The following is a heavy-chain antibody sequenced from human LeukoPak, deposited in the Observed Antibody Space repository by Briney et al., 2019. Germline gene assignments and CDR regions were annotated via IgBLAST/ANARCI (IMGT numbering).Heavy chain of an antibody. J-gene: IGHJ4*02. CDR1: GGTFSAKT. Sequence: GASVKVSCTASGGTFSAKTISWVRQAPGQGLEWMGGVHPIFGTTNYAQKFQGRVTINTDESTTTAYMEVSGLRSEDTAIYYCAEISARDYDDYVFDYWGQGTLVIVSS. V-gene: IGHV1-69*05. CDR2: VHPIFGTT. D-gene: IGHD4-17*01. CDR3: AEISARDYDDYVFDY.